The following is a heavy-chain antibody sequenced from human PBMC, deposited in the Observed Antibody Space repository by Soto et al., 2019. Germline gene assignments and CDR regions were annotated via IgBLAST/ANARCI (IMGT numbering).Heavy chain of an antibody. V-gene: IGHV5-51*01. CDR2: IFPSDSDT. J-gene: IGHJ5*02. CDR3: ARKDKSGYFNWFDP. D-gene: IGHD3-22*01. Sequence: GKSLKISCRTSGYRFTSYWIAWVRQMPGKGLEWMGIIFPSDSDTRYSPSFQGQVTISADRSTSTVFLQWASLKASDTAVYFCARKDKSGYFNWFDPWGQGTPVTVSS. CDR1: GYRFTSYW.